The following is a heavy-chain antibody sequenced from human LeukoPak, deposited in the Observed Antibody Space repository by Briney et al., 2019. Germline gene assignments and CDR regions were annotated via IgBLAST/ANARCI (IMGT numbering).Heavy chain of an antibody. Sequence: GGSLRLSCAASRFTFSSYGMNWVRQAPGKGLEWVSSISSSSYIYYADSVKGRFTISRDNAKNSLYLQMNSLRAEDTAVYYCAKGGDYVYDYWGQGTLVTVSS. CDR2: ISSSSYI. CDR1: RFTFSSYG. D-gene: IGHD4-17*01. CDR3: AKGGDYVYDY. V-gene: IGHV3-21*04. J-gene: IGHJ4*02.